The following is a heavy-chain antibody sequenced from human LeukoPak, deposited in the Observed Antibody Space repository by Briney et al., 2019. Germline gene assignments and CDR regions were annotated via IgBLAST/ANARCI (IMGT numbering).Heavy chain of an antibody. J-gene: IGHJ4*02. D-gene: IGHD2-21*01. CDR2: NYSGGST. V-gene: IGHV3-53*01. CDR3: ARGALLYYFAY. Sequence: GGSLRLSCAASGFTVSSNYMSWVRQAPGKGLEWVSVNYSGGSTYYADSVKGRFTISRDNSKNTLYLQMYSLRAEDTAVYYCARGALLYYFAYWGQGTLVTVSS. CDR1: GFTVSSNY.